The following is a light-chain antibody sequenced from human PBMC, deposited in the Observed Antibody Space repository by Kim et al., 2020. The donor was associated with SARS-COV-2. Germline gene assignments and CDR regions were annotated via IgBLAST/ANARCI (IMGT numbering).Light chain of an antibody. V-gene: IGLV3-21*04. J-gene: IGLJ2*01. CDR3: QLWDSSSDHPV. CDR1: NSGSKS. CDR2: YDS. Sequence: AAGKPARSTCGGNNSGSKSVHWYQRKPGQAPVLVIYYDSDRPSGIPERFSGSNSGNTATLTISRVGAGDEADYYCQLWDSSSDHPVFGGGTQLTVL.